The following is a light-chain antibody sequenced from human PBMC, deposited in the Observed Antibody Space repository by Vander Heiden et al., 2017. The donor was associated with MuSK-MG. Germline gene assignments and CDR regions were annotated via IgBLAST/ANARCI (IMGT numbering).Light chain of an antibody. Sequence: SSALTQDPAVSVALGQTVRITCLGDSLRIYYRSWSQQKPGQAPVLVIYGKNNRPSGIPDRFSGSSSGNTASLTITGAQAEDEADYYCNSRDISGNHVVFGGGTKLTVL. V-gene: IGLV3-19*01. CDR1: SLRIYY. J-gene: IGLJ2*01. CDR3: NSRDISGNHVV. CDR2: GKN.